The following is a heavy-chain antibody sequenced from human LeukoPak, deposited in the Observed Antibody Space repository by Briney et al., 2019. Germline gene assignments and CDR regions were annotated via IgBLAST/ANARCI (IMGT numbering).Heavy chain of an antibody. J-gene: IGHJ6*02. Sequence: PSETLSLTCTVSGGSISSYYWSWIQQPPGKGLEWIGYIYYSGSTNYNPSLKSRVTISVDTSKNQFSLKLSSVTAADTAVYYCARSSSGRYYGMDVWGQGTTVTVSS. CDR2: IYYSGST. CDR3: ARSSSGRYYGMDV. V-gene: IGHV4-59*01. D-gene: IGHD6-19*01. CDR1: GGSISSYY.